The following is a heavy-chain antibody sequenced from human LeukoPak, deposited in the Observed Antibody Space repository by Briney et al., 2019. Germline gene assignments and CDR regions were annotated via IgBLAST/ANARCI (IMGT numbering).Heavy chain of an antibody. CDR2: FYYSGST. Sequence: PSETLSLTCAVSGGSISGGGYSWSWIRQPPGKGLEWIGYFYYSGSTYYNPSLKSRVTISVDTSKNQLSLKLSSVTAADTALYYCARESNYHGSGTGWFDPWGQGTLVTVSS. CDR1: GGSISGGGYS. J-gene: IGHJ5*02. V-gene: IGHV4-30-4*07. CDR3: ARESNYHGSGTGWFDP. D-gene: IGHD3-10*01.